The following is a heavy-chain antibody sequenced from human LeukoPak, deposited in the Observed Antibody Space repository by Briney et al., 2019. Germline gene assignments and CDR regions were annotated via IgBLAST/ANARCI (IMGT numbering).Heavy chain of an antibody. V-gene: IGHV3-15*01. CDR3: TTGPMITFGGVIVS. J-gene: IGHJ4*02. CDR2: IKSKTDGGTT. D-gene: IGHD3-16*02. CDR1: GVTFSNAW. Sequence: GGSLRLSCAASGVTFSNAWMSWVRQAPGKGLEWVGRIKSKTDGGTTDYAAPVKGRFTISRDDSKNTLYLQMNSLKTEDTAVYYCTTGPMITFGGVIVSWGQGTLVTVSS.